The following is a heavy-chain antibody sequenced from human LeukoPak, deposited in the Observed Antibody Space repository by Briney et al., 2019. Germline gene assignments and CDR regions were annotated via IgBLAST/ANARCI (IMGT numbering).Heavy chain of an antibody. J-gene: IGHJ4*02. CDR1: GFTFSSYA. V-gene: IGHV3-30*10. CDR3: ASSGGSWELLAYFDY. CDR2: ISYDGSNK. Sequence: GGSLRLSCAAAGFTFSSYAMHWVRQAQGKGLEWMAVISYDGSNKYYTDAVKGRFTISRDNSKNTLYLQMNSLRAEDTAVYYCASSGGSWELLAYFDYWGQGTLVTVSS. D-gene: IGHD1-26*01.